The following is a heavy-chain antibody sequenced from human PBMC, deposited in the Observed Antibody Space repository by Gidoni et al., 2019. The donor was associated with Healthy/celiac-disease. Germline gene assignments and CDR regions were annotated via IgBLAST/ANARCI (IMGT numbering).Heavy chain of an antibody. CDR1: GFTFSSYG. V-gene: IGHV3-33*08. CDR2: IWYDGSNK. Sequence: SGFTFSSYGMHWVLQAPGKGLEWVAVIWYDGSNKYYADSVKGRFTISRDNSKNTLYLQMNSLRAEDTAVYYCARDPGGASRDHQAYFDYWGQGTLVTVSS. D-gene: IGHD2-8*02. CDR3: ARDPGGASRDHQAYFDY. J-gene: IGHJ4*02.